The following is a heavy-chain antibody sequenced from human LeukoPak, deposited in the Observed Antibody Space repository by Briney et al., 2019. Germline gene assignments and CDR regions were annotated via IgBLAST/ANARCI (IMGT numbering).Heavy chain of an antibody. CDR1: GFTFSSYS. CDR3: ARDLNDYGDYVFDY. D-gene: IGHD4-17*01. CDR2: ISSSSSYI. Sequence: GGSLRLSCAASGFTFSSYSMNWVRQAPGKGLEWVSSISSSSSYIYYADSVKGRFTISRDNAKNSLYLQMNSLRAEDTAVYYCARDLNDYGDYVFDYWGQGTLVTVSS. V-gene: IGHV3-21*01. J-gene: IGHJ4*02.